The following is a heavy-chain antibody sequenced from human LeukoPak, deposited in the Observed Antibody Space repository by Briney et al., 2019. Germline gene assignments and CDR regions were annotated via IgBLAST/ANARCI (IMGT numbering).Heavy chain of an antibody. D-gene: IGHD3-10*01. V-gene: IGHV4-34*01. CDR1: GGSFSGYY. Sequence: SETLSLTCAVYGGSFSGYYWSWIRQPPGKGLEWIGEINHSGSTNYNPSLKSRVTISVDTSKNQFSLKLSSVTAADTAVYYCARDLGGLVSFDYWGQGTLATVSS. CDR2: INHSGST. J-gene: IGHJ4*02. CDR3: ARDLGGLVSFDY.